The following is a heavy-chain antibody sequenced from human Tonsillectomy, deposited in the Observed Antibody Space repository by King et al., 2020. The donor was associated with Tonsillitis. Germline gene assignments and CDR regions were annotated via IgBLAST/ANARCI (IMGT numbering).Heavy chain of an antibody. V-gene: IGHV3-53*01. Sequence: QLVQSGGGLIQPGGSLRLSCAASGFTVSSNYMSWVRQAPGKGLEWVSVIYSGGSTYYADSVKGRFTITRDNSKNTLYLQMNSLRAEDTAVYYCARDRGLSLYYYYGMDVWGQGTTVTVSS. CDR1: GFTVSSNY. D-gene: IGHD3-10*01. J-gene: IGHJ6*02. CDR3: ARDRGLSLYYYYGMDV. CDR2: IYSGGST.